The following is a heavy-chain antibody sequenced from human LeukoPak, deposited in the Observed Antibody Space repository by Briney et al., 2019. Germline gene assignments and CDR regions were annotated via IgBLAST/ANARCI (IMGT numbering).Heavy chain of an antibody. Sequence: SETLSLTCAVYGGSFSGYYWSWIRQPPGKGLEWIGEINHSGSTNYNPSLKSRVTISVDTSKNQFSLRLSSVTAADTAVYYCARGEIAAVARNWFDPWGQGTLVTVSS. CDR3: ARGEIAAVARNWFDP. CDR1: GGSFSGYY. CDR2: INHSGST. V-gene: IGHV4-34*01. J-gene: IGHJ5*02. D-gene: IGHD6-13*01.